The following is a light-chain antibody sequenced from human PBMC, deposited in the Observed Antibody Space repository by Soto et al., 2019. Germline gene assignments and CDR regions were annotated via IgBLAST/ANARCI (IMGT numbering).Light chain of an antibody. Sequence: DIVMTQSPDSLAVSLGQRATIKCKSSQSLLFSSDKRNNLTWYQQKPGQPPKLLLSWASTRESGVPDRFSGSGCGTDFTLTNSSLQAEDVAVYYYDQHYSTPYTFGQGTKLEIK. CDR2: WAS. CDR1: QSLLFSSDKRNN. J-gene: IGKJ2*01. CDR3: DQHYSTPYT. V-gene: IGKV4-1*01.